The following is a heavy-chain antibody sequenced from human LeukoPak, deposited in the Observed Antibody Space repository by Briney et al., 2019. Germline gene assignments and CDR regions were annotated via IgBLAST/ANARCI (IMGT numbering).Heavy chain of an antibody. V-gene: IGHV4-4*02. Sequence: SETLSLTCAVSGGSISSSNWWSWVRQPPGKGLEWIGEIYYSGSTYYNPSLKSRVTISVDTSKNQFSLKLSSVTAADTAVYYCARVPAALNWFDPWGQGTLVTVSS. J-gene: IGHJ5*02. CDR3: ARVPAALNWFDP. CDR1: GGSISSSNW. CDR2: IYYSGST. D-gene: IGHD2-2*01.